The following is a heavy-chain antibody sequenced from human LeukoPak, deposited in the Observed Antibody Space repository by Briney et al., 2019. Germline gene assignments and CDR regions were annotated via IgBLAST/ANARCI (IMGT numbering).Heavy chain of an antibody. Sequence: GASVKVSCKASGYTFTSYGISWVRQAPGQGLEWMGWISAYNGNTNYAQKLQGRVTMTTDTSTSTAYMELRGLRSDDTAVYYCAIYTPYYYYDSSGYYLDYWGQGTLVTVSS. CDR3: AIYTPYYYYDSSGYYLDY. CDR1: GYTFTSYG. J-gene: IGHJ4*02. CDR2: ISAYNGNT. D-gene: IGHD3-22*01. V-gene: IGHV1-18*01.